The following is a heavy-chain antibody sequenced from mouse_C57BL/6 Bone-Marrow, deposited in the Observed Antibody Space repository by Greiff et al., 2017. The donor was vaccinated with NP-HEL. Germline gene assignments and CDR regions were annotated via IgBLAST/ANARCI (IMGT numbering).Heavy chain of an antibody. Sequence: EVKLEESGGGLVQPGGSMKLSCVASGFTFSNYWMNWVRQSPEKGLEWVAQIRLKSDNYATHYAESVKGRFTISRDDSKSSVYLQMNNLRAEDTGIYYCTEEGIYYDYHFAYWGQGTLVTVSA. J-gene: IGHJ3*01. CDR1: GFTFSNYW. V-gene: IGHV6-3*01. CDR3: TEEGIYYDYHFAY. D-gene: IGHD2-4*01. CDR2: IRLKSDNYAT.